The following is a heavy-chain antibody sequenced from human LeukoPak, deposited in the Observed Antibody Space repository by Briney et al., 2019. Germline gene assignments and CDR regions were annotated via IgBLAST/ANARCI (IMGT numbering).Heavy chain of an antibody. CDR3: AKVIEVVVTPLYYFDY. CDR2: ISGSGGST. Sequence: PGGSLRLSCAASGFTFSSYAMSWVRQAPGKGLEWVSAISGSGGSTYYADSVKGRFTISRDNSKNTLYLQMNSLRAEDTAVYYCAKVIEVVVTPLYYFDYWGQGTLVTVSS. J-gene: IGHJ4*02. V-gene: IGHV3-23*01. D-gene: IGHD2-21*02. CDR1: GFTFSSYA.